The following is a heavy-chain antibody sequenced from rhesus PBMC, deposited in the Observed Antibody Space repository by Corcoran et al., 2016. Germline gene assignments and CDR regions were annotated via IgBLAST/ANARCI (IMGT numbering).Heavy chain of an antibody. CDR1: GYTFTDYY. V-gene: IGHV1S2*01. D-gene: IGHD1-44*01. CDR2: INPYSGNT. Sequence: QVQLVQSGAEVKKPGSSVKVSCKASGYTFTDYYIHWVRQAPRQGLAWMGWINPYSGNTKYAQKFQGRVTVTRDTSTSTAYMELSSLRSEDTAVYYCTRSAGRDWYFDLWGPGTPITISS. J-gene: IGHJ2*01. CDR3: TRSAGRDWYFDL.